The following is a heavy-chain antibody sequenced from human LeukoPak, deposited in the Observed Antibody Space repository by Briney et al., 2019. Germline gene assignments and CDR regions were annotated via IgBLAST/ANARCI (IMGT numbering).Heavy chain of an antibody. CDR2: ISGSGGST. J-gene: IGHJ4*02. CDR1: GFTFSSYG. CDR3: AKARIMITFGGGSFDY. D-gene: IGHD3-16*01. Sequence: PGGSLRLSCAASGFTFSSYGMHWVRQAPGKGLEWVSAISGSGGSTYYADSVKGRFTISRGNSKNTLYLQMNSLRAEDTALYYCAKARIMITFGGGSFDYWGQGTLVTVSS. V-gene: IGHV3-23*01.